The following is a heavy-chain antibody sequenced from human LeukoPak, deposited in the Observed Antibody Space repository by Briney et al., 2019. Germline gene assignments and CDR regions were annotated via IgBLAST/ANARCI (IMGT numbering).Heavy chain of an antibody. CDR2: ISSNGSTI. CDR3: ARRPGISVTGVDDAFDI. D-gene: IGHD6-19*01. CDR1: GFIFSSYE. V-gene: IGHV3-48*03. Sequence: GGSLRLSCAASGFIFSSYEMNWVRQAPGKGLEWVSYISSNGSTIYHADSVKGRITISRDNAKNSLYLQMNSLSAEDTAVYYCARRPGISVTGVDDAFDIWGQGTMVTVSS. J-gene: IGHJ3*02.